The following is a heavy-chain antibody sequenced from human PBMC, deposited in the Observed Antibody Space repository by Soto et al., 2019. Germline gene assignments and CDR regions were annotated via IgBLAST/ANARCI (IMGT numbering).Heavy chain of an antibody. CDR3: GRGGAGIQLWLGGMDV. Sequence: QVQLQESGPGLVKPSQTLSLTCTVSGGSISSGGYYWSWIRQHPGKGLEWIGYIYYSGSTYYNPSLKSRVTISVDTSKNQFSLKLSSVTAADTAVYYCGRGGAGIQLWLGGMDVWGQGTTVTVSS. CDR2: IYYSGST. D-gene: IGHD5-18*01. CDR1: GGSISSGGYY. J-gene: IGHJ6*02. V-gene: IGHV4-31*03.